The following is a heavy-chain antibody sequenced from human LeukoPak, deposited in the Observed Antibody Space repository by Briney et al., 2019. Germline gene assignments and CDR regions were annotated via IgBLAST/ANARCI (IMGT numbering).Heavy chain of an antibody. J-gene: IGHJ4*02. CDR3: ARRAGGYSHPYDY. CDR2: IFYDGTIQ. D-gene: IGHD2-21*02. Sequence: GGSPRLACAASGFTFSNYAMHWVRQAPGKGLEWVAVIFYDGTIQYYPDSVKGRFTISRDNSKNTLYLQMNSLRAEDTAVYYCARRAGGYSHPYDYWGQGILVTVSS. V-gene: IGHV3-30*14. CDR1: GFTFSNYA.